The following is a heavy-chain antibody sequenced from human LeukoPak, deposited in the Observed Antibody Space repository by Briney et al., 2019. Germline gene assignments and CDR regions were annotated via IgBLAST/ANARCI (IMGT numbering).Heavy chain of an antibody. Sequence: GASVKVSCKASGYTFTSYDINWVRQAPGQGLEWMGIINPSGGSTSYAQKFQGRVTMTRDTSTSTVYMELSSLRSEDTAVYYCARGQRYFDWLLYHLIDYWGQGTLVTVSS. D-gene: IGHD3-9*01. J-gene: IGHJ4*02. CDR2: INPSGGST. V-gene: IGHV1-46*01. CDR3: ARGQRYFDWLLYHLIDY. CDR1: GYTFTSYD.